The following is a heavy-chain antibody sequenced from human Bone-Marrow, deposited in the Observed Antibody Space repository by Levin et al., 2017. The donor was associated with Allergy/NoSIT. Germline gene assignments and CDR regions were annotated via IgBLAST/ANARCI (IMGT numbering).Heavy chain of an antibody. D-gene: IGHD3-16*01. CDR2: IDRDGGSK. V-gene: IGHV3-23*01. J-gene: IGHJ4*02. CDR1: GFTFKSFA. Sequence: GESLKISCAASGFTFKSFAMTWVRQAPGKGLEWVTGIDRDGGSKSYIESVKGRFTISRDNSKNTLYLQMNSLRAEDTARYYCANAEGDYDYTPWDYWGQGTPVTVSS. CDR3: ANAEGDYDYTPWDY.